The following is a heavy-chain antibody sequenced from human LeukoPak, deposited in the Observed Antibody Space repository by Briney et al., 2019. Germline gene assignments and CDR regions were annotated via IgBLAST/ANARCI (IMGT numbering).Heavy chain of an antibody. V-gene: IGHV1-8*01. Sequence: VASVKVSCKASGYTFTSYDINWVRQATGQGLEWMGWMNPNSGNTSYAQKFQGRVTMTRDTSTSTVYMELSSLRSEDTAVYYCASYGDSSSWHHDAFDIWGQGTMVTVSS. J-gene: IGHJ3*02. CDR2: MNPNSGNT. CDR3: ASYGDSSSWHHDAFDI. D-gene: IGHD6-13*01. CDR1: GYTFTSYD.